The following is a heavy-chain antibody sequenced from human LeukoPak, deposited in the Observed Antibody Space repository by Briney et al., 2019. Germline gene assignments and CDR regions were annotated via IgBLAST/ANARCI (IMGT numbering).Heavy chain of an antibody. CDR1: GYTFTNNY. V-gene: IGHV1-46*01. CDR2: IYPRDGST. J-gene: IGHJ4*02. Sequence: ASVKVSCTASGYTFTNNYLHWVRQAPGQGLEWMGMIYPRDGSTSYAQNFQGRVTVTRDTSTTTVHMELRGLRSEDTAVYYCARDQEGFDYWGRGTVVTVSS. CDR3: ARDQEGFDY.